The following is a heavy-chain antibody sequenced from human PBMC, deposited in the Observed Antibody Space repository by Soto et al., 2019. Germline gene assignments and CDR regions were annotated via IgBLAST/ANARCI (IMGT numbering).Heavy chain of an antibody. CDR2: VSGTGDT. V-gene: IGHV4-34*01. D-gene: IGHD3-16*01. CDR3: ARERGSFDS. CDR1: GGSSSDAH. Sequence: PSETLSLTCVVHGGSSSDAHWTWIRQAPGKGLEWIGEVSGTGDTDYYPSLKSRARISIDTSKNQFSLRLTSVTAADTAVYYCARERGSFDSWGQGTQVTVSS. J-gene: IGHJ4*02.